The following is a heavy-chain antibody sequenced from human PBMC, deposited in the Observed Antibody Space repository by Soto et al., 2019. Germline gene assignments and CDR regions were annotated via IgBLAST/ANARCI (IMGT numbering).Heavy chain of an antibody. Sequence: RASVKVSCKASGYTFTSYGISWVRQAPGQGLEWMGWISAYNGNTNYAQKLQGRVTMTTDTSTSTAYMELRSLRSDDTAAYYCAREKWLRYFDYWGQGTLVTVSS. D-gene: IGHD6-19*01. CDR1: GYTFTSYG. J-gene: IGHJ4*02. V-gene: IGHV1-18*01. CDR3: AREKWLRYFDY. CDR2: ISAYNGNT.